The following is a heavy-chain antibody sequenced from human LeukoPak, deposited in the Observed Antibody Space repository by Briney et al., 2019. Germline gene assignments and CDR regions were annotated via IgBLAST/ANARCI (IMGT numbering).Heavy chain of an antibody. CDR3: AGDRSYVDV. J-gene: IGHJ6*03. CDR2: IHYSGNT. V-gene: IGHV4-59*12. Sequence: PSETLSLTCTVSGGSISSYYWSWIRQPPGKGLEWLGYIHYSGNTNYNPSLKSRVTISVDTSKSQFSLRLTSVTAADTAVYFCAGDRSYVDVWGKGTTVTVSS. CDR1: GGSISSYY.